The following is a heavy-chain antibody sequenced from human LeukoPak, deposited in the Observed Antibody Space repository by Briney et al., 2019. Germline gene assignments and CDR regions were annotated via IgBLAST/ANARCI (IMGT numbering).Heavy chain of an antibody. CDR1: GGSISSSSYY. J-gene: IGHJ5*02. V-gene: IGHV4-39*01. Sequence: SETLSLTCTVSGGSISSSSYYWGWIRQPPGKGLEWIGSIYYSGSTYYNPSLKSRVTISVDTSKNQLSLKLSSVTAADTAVYYCARSIAARYQWFDPWGQGTLVTVSS. CDR2: IYYSGST. D-gene: IGHD6-6*01. CDR3: ARSIAARYQWFDP.